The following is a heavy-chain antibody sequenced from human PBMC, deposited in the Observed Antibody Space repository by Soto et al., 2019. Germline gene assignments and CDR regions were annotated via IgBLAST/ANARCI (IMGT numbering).Heavy chain of an antibody. V-gene: IGHV3-23*01. CDR2: ISGSGGST. J-gene: IGHJ4*02. Sequence: GGSLRLSCAASGFTFSSYAMSWVRQAPGKGLEWVSAISGSGGSTYYADSVKGRFTISRDNSKNTLYLQMNSLRAEDTAVYYCAKAPQRGYSGYDGGDYWGQGTLVTVSS. CDR3: AKAPQRGYSGYDGGDY. CDR1: GFTFSSYA. D-gene: IGHD5-12*01.